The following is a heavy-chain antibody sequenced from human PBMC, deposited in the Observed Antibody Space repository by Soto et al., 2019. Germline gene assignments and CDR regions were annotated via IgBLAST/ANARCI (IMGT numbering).Heavy chain of an antibody. J-gene: IGHJ4*02. CDR1: GGSISSYY. Sequence: PSETLSLTCTVSGGSISSYYWSWIRQPPGKGLEWIGYIYYSGSTNYNPSLKSRVTISVDTSKNQFSLKLSSVTAADTAVYYCARAGRGSSGGWYYDCWGQGTLVTVSS. V-gene: IGHV4-59*01. CDR3: ARAGRGSSGGWYYDC. D-gene: IGHD6-19*01. CDR2: IYYSGST.